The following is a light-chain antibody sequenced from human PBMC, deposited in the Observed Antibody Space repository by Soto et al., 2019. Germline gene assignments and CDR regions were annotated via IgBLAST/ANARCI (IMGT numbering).Light chain of an antibody. CDR1: QDISNY. V-gene: IGKV1-27*01. J-gene: IGKJ5*01. CDR2: AAS. CDR3: QMYNSAPIT. Sequence: DIQMTQSPSSLSASVGDRVTITCRASQDISNYLAWYQQKPGKVPRLLLYAASTLQSGVRSRFSGSGSGTDFTLTISSLQPEDVATYYCQMYNSAPITFGQGTRLEIK.